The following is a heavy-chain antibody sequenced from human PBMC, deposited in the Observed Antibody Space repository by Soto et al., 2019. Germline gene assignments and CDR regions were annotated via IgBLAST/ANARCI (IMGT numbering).Heavy chain of an antibody. J-gene: IGHJ4*02. CDR2: INPSGGTT. V-gene: IGHV1-46*01. Sequence: ASVKVSCKASGYTFTYYYIHWVRQAPGQGLEWMGIINPSGGTTTYTQKFQGRVTLTRDTSTSTVYMELSSLRSEDTAVYYCSRGLSSSGYYSPWGQGTQVTVSS. D-gene: IGHD3-22*01. CDR3: SRGLSSSGYYSP. CDR1: GYTFTYYY.